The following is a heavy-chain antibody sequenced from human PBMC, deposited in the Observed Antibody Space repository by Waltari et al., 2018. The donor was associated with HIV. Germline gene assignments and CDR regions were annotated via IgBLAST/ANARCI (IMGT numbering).Heavy chain of an antibody. Sequence: EVQLVESGGGLVKPGGSLRLSCAASGFTFSRHSMNWARQAPGKGLEWVSSISSSSSYIYYADSVKGRFTISRDNAKNSLYLQMNSLRAEDTAVYYCARDSGPYYYDSSGYASFDYWGQGTLVTVSS. CDR3: ARDSGPYYYDSSGYASFDY. CDR1: GFTFSRHS. V-gene: IGHV3-21*01. CDR2: ISSSSSYI. D-gene: IGHD3-22*01. J-gene: IGHJ4*02.